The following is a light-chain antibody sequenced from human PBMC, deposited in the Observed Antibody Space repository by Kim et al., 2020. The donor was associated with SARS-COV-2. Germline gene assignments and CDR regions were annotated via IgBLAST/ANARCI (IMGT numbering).Light chain of an antibody. Sequence: GKTVTISCTRSSGSIASNYVQWYQQRPGSSPTTVIYEDNQRPSGVPDRFSGSIDSSSNSASLTISGLKTEDEADYYCQSYDSSNQVCGGGTQLTVL. CDR2: EDN. CDR1: SGSIASNY. J-gene: IGLJ3*02. CDR3: QSYDSSNQV. V-gene: IGLV6-57*01.